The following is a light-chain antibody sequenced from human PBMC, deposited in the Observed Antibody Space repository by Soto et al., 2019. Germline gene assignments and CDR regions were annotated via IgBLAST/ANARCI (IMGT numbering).Light chain of an antibody. CDR3: KSYAGRNTYV. CDR2: EVN. V-gene: IGLV2-8*01. CDR1: SSDIGAYIY. Sequence: QSALTQPPSASGSPGQSVTISCTGTSSDIGAYIYVSWYQQHPGKAPKLMISEVNNRPSGVSNRFSGSKSGNTAYLTISGLQVEDEAEYFCKSYAGRNTYVFGSGDKVTVL. J-gene: IGLJ1*01.